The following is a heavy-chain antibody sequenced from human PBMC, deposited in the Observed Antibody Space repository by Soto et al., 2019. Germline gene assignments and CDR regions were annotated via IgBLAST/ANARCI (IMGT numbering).Heavy chain of an antibody. J-gene: IGHJ6*02. CDR2: ISAYNGNT. D-gene: IGHD2-21*01. V-gene: IGHV1-18*01. CDR3: ARGAFCGGAPGCRDMDV. CDR1: GYNFISHS. Sequence: QIQLVQSGGEVKKPGASVKVSCKSSGYNFISHSITWVRQAPGQGLEWMGRISAYNGNTNYAQKLQGRVTMTTDTTTNTAYMELRSLRPDDTAVYYCARGAFCGGAPGCRDMDVWGQGTTVTVSS.